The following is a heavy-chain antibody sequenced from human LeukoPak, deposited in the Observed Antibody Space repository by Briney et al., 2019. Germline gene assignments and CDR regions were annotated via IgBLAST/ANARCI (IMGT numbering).Heavy chain of an antibody. CDR3: ARRSVGGGERFDY. V-gene: IGHV4-61*08. Sequence: SETLSLTCTASGGSVSSGGYYWTWIRQPPGKGLEWIGYIYNSGSTNYNPSLKSRVTISADTSENQFSLKLSSVTAVDTAVYYCARRSVGGGERFDYWGQGILVTVSS. D-gene: IGHD3-16*01. CDR2: IYNSGST. CDR1: GGSVSSGGYY. J-gene: IGHJ4*02.